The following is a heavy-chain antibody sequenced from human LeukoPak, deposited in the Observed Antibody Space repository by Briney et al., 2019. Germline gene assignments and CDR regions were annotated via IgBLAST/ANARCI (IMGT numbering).Heavy chain of an antibody. V-gene: IGHV1-69*13. Sequence: GASVKVSCKASGGTFSSYAISWVRQAPGQGLEWMGGIIPIFGTANYAQKFQGRVTITADESTSTAYMELRSLRSDDTAVYYCAREVYYAGSGSYYLRNYYYMDVWGKGTTVTISS. CDR3: AREVYYAGSGSYYLRNYYYMDV. D-gene: IGHD3-10*01. CDR2: IIPIFGTA. J-gene: IGHJ6*03. CDR1: GGTFSSYA.